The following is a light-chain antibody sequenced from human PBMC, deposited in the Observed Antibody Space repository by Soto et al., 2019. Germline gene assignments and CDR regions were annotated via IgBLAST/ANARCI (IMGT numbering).Light chain of an antibody. CDR3: QQRSSWPPWT. V-gene: IGKV3-11*01. Sequence: IVLTKSPATVSLSQGERVTLSCRASQSVSSSLAWYQQKPGQAPRLLIYDASNRATGIPARFSGSGSGTGFTLTISSLEPADFAVYYCQQRSSWPPWTLGQGTKVDIK. CDR2: DAS. CDR1: QSVSSS. J-gene: IGKJ1*01.